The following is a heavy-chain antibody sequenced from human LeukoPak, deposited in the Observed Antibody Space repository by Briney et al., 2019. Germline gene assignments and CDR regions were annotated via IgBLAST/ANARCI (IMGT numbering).Heavy chain of an antibody. CDR1: GGSISRYH. Sequence: PSETLSLTCTVSGGSISRYHWSWIRQPPGKGLEWIAYIYYTGSTNYSPSLKSRVTISVDTSKNQFSLKLSSVTAAVMAVYYCARHLGLKGFDPWGQGTLVTVSS. CDR2: IYYTGST. D-gene: IGHD3/OR15-3a*01. J-gene: IGHJ5*02. CDR3: ARHLGLKGFDP. V-gene: IGHV4-59*08.